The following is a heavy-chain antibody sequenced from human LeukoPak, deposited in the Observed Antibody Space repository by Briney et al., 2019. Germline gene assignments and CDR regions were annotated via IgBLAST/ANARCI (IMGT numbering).Heavy chain of an antibody. CDR2: IKEDGSQK. CDR1: GFPFSNYW. CDR3: ARGLPRIGAFFDY. V-gene: IGHV3-7*05. Sequence: GGSLGLSCAASGFPFSNYWMSWVRRAPRKGLEWVASIKEDGSQKYYVDSVKGRFTISRDNTKNSLYLQMNFLRAEDTAVYYCARGLPRIGAFFDYWGQGAPVTVSS. J-gene: IGHJ4*02.